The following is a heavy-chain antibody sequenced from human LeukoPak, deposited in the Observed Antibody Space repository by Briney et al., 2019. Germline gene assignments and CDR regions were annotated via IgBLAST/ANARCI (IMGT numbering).Heavy chain of an antibody. D-gene: IGHD4-11*01. CDR3: ARDLNAYSNGPNWFDP. V-gene: IGHV1-69*13. CDR1: GGTFSSYA. Sequence: SVKVSCKASGGTFSSYAISWVRQAPGQGLEWMGGIIPIFGTANYAQKFQGRVTITADESTSTAYMELSSLRSEDTAVYYCARDLNAYSNGPNWFDPWGQGTLVTVSS. J-gene: IGHJ5*02. CDR2: IIPIFGTA.